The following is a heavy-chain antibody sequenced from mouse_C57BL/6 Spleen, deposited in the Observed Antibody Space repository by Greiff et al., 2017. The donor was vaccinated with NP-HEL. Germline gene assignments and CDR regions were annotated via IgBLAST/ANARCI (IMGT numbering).Heavy chain of an antibody. J-gene: IGHJ1*03. Sequence: VKLMESGAELVKPGASVKISCKASGYAFSSYWMTWVKQRPGKGLEWIGQIYPGDGDTNYNGKFKGKATLTADKSSSTAYMQLSSLTSEDSAVYFCARSPIGNWYFDVWGTGTTVTVSS. V-gene: IGHV1-80*01. CDR1: GYAFSSYW. D-gene: IGHD4-1*01. CDR2: IYPGDGDT. CDR3: ARSPIGNWYFDV.